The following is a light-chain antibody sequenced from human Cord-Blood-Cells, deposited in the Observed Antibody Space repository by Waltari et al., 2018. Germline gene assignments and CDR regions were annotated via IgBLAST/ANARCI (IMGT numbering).Light chain of an antibody. CDR3: SSYTSSSTWV. CDR1: SSAVGGYNY. Sequence: QSALTQPASVSGSPGQSITISCTGTSSAVGGYNYVSWYQQHPGKAPKLMIYDVSNRPSGVSNRFSGSKSGNTASLTISGLQAEDEAAYYCSSYTSSSTWVFGGGTKLTVL. CDR2: DVS. J-gene: IGLJ3*02. V-gene: IGLV2-14*03.